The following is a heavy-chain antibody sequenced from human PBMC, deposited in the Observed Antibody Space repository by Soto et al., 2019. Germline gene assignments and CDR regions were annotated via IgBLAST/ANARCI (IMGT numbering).Heavy chain of an antibody. CDR3: AKEGGIVLVPAARIMNYFDY. V-gene: IGHV3-30*18. D-gene: IGHD2-2*01. CDR2: ISYDGSNK. CDR1: GFTFSSYG. Sequence: GGSLRLSCAASGFTFSSYGMHWVRQAPGKGLEWVAVISYDGSNKYYADSVKGRFTISRDNSKNTLYLQMNSLRAEDTAVYYCAKEGGIVLVPAARIMNYFDYWGQGTLVTVSS. J-gene: IGHJ4*02.